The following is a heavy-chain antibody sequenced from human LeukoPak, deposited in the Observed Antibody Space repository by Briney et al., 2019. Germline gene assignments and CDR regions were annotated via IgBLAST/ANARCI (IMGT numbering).Heavy chain of an antibody. CDR2: ISWNSGSI. D-gene: IGHD6-13*01. V-gene: IGHV3-9*01. J-gene: IGHJ1*01. CDR1: GFTFDDYA. CDR3: AKDMGTIAAAGTGYFQR. Sequence: GGSLRLSCAASGFTFDDYAMHWVRQAPGKGLEWVSGISWNSGSIGYADSVKGRFTISRDNAKNSLYLQMNSLRAEDTALYYCAKDMGTIAAAGTGYFQRWGQGTLVTVSS.